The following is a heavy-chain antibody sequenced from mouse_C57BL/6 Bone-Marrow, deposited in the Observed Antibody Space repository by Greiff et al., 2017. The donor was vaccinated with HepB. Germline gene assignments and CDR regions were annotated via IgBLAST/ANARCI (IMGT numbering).Heavy chain of an antibody. CDR1: GYTFTSYW. J-gene: IGHJ4*01. CDR2: IYPGSGST. V-gene: IGHV1-55*01. Sequence: QVHVKQPGAELVKPGASVKMSCKASGYTFTSYWITWVKQRPGQGLEWIGDIYPGSGSTNYNEKFKSKATLTVDTSSSTAYMQLSSLTSEDSAVYYCARTVEGNHCWGQGTSVTVSS. CDR3: ARTVEGNHC. D-gene: IGHD1-1*01.